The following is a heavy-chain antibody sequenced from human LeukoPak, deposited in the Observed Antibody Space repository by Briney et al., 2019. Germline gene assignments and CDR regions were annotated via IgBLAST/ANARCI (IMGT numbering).Heavy chain of an antibody. D-gene: IGHD4-23*01. CDR1: GFTLSTNG. CDR3: ARDRVDYGANSAFDY. Sequence: GGSLRLSCVASGFTLSTNGIHWVRQAPGKGLEWVAVIWYDGNNKYYADSVKGRFTISRDNSKNTVYLQMNSLGAEDTAVYFCARDRVDYGANSAFDYWGQGTLVSVSS. J-gene: IGHJ4*02. V-gene: IGHV3-33*01. CDR2: IWYDGNNK.